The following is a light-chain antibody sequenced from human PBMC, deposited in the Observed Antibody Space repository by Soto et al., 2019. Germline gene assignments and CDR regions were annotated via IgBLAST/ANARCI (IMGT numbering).Light chain of an antibody. Sequence: QSVLTQPPSVSGAPGQRVTISCTGSSSNIGATYDVHWYQHLPGTAPKLLISGDSNRPSGVPDRFSGSKSGTSASLGITGLQAEDEADYYCQSYDSSLRGWVFGGGTNLTVL. CDR3: QSYDSSLRGWV. J-gene: IGLJ3*02. V-gene: IGLV1-40*01. CDR1: SSNIGATYD. CDR2: GDS.